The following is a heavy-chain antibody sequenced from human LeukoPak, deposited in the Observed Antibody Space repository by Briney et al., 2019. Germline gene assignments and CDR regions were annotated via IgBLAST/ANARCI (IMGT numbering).Heavy chain of an antibody. J-gene: IGHJ4*02. CDR3: AKDFVVVPGNVNYFDY. Sequence: GGSLRLSCAASGFTFSSHGMSWVRQAPGKGLEWVSTISGSGDNTYYADSVKGRFTISRDNSKNTLYLQMNSLRAEDTAVYYCAKDFVVVPGNVNYFDYWGQGTLVTVSS. CDR1: GFTFSSHG. V-gene: IGHV3-23*01. D-gene: IGHD2-21*02. CDR2: ISGSGDNT.